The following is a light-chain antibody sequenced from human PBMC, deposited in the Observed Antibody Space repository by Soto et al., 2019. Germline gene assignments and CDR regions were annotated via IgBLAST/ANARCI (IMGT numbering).Light chain of an antibody. J-gene: IGKJ4*01. CDR1: QSVLDASNKANY. CDR2: WGS. Sequence: EIVRTQSPDSLSLSLGERATFNCKSSQSVLDASNKANYLAWYQQKPGQSPKLLIYWGSTRQSGVPDRFSGTGSGTDFTLTIASLQAEDVAVYYCQQFFRIPLTFGGGTKVEIK. V-gene: IGKV4-1*01. CDR3: QQFFRIPLT.